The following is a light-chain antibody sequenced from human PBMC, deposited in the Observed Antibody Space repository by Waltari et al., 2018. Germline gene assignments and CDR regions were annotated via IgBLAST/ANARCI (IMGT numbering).Light chain of an antibody. Sequence: DIQMTQSPSSLSASVGDTVTITCRASQGISSYLNWFQQKPGKAPKLLIYAATTLQSGVPSRFSGIGSGTEFTLTISSLQPEDFAAYYCLQHNSYPLTFGGGTKVEIK. CDR1: QGISSY. CDR3: LQHNSYPLT. CDR2: AAT. J-gene: IGKJ4*01. V-gene: IGKV1-17*01.